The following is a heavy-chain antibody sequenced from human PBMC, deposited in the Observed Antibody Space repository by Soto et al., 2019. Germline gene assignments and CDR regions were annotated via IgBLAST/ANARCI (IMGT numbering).Heavy chain of an antibody. J-gene: IGHJ4*02. CDR2: ITGSRGKT. CDR3: ARVAY. V-gene: IGHV3-23*01. Sequence: GGSLRLSCAASGFTFSDYSMHWVRQAPGKGLEWVSVITGSRGKTYYADSVKGRFTISRDNSKNTLYLQMNSLRAEDTAMYYCARVAYWGPGTQVTVSS. CDR1: GFTFSDYS.